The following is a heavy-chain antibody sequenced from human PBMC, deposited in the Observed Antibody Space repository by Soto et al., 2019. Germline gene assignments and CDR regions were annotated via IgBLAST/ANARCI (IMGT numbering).Heavy chain of an antibody. D-gene: IGHD6-6*01. J-gene: IGHJ5*02. CDR2: INPNSGGT. V-gene: IGHV1-2*04. CDR1: GYTFTGYY. CDR3: ARGLREPGRYSSSSPWFDP. Sequence: ASVKVSCKASGYTFTGYYMHWVRQAPGQGLEWMGWINPNSGGTNYAQKFQGWVTMTRDTSISTAYMELSRLRSDDTAVYYCARGLREPGRYSSSSPWFDPRGQGILVTVSS.